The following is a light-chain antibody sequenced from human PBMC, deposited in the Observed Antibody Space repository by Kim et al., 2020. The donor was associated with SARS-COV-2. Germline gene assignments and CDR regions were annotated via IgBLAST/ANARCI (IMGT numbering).Light chain of an antibody. CDR1: QSISSS. CDR3: QHYDNDSRR. CDR2: DAS. Sequence: ASVGDIVIITGRASQSISSSLAWYQQKPGKAPRLLIYDASSLETRGTPRFSGSGSGTEFTLTISSLQPDDLATYYCQHYDNDSRRFGHGTKVDIK. J-gene: IGKJ1*01. V-gene: IGKV1-5*01.